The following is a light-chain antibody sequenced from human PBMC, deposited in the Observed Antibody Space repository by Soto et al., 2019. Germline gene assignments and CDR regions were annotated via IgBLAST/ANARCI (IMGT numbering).Light chain of an antibody. CDR1: QSVSNN. V-gene: IGKV3-11*01. Sequence: EILMTQSPATLSVSPGERVTLSCRASQSVSNNLVWYQQKPGQAPRLLIYDASNRATGIPARFSGRGSGTDFTLTISSLEPEDFAVYYCQQRSSAITFGQGTRLEI. CDR3: QQRSSAIT. J-gene: IGKJ5*01. CDR2: DAS.